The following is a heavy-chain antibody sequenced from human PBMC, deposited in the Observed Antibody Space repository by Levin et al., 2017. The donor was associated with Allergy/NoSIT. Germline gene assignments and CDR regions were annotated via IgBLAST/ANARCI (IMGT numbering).Heavy chain of an antibody. CDR1: GFTFTDHH. D-gene: IGHD1-14*01. CDR3: AREGPPGDSSFDH. CDR2: ITSGGDTM. J-gene: IGHJ4*02. Sequence: NPGGSLRLSCAASGFTFTDHHMSWIRQAPGKGLEWVGHITSGGDTMHYADSVKGRFTISRDNAEKSVYLQMDSLRAEDTAVYYCAREGPPGDSSFDHWGQGTLVTVSS. V-gene: IGHV3-11*01.